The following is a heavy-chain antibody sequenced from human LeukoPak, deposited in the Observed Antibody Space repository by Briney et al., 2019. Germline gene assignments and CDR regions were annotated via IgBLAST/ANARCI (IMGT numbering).Heavy chain of an antibody. CDR3: ARGLVLRFLEWLPNHFDY. J-gene: IGHJ4*02. CDR1: GYSFTSYW. D-gene: IGHD3-3*01. CDR2: IYPGDSDT. Sequence: GESLKISCKGSGYSFTSYWIGWVRQMPGKGLEWMGIIYPGDSDTRYSPSFQGQVTISADKSISTAYLQWSSLKASDTAMYYCARGLVLRFLEWLPNHFDYWGQGTLVTVSS. V-gene: IGHV5-51*01.